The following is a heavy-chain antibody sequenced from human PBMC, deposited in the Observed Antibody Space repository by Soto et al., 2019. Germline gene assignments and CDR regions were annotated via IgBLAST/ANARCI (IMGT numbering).Heavy chain of an antibody. J-gene: IGHJ6*03. CDR3: ARGPYCRSTTCPYYLDI. CDR2: MNPDSGNT. CDR1: GYTFTSYD. V-gene: IGHV1-8*01. Sequence: ASLKVSCKDSGYTFTSYDINWVRQATGQGLEWMGWMNPDSGNTGYAQKFQGRITMTRNTSISTAYMELSSLKSEDTAVYYCARGPYCRSTTCPYYLDIWGKGTTVTSP. D-gene: IGHD2-2*01.